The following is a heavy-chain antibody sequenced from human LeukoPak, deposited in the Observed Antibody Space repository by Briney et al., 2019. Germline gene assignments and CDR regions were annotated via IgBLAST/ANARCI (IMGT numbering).Heavy chain of an antibody. J-gene: IGHJ4*02. CDR1: GFSFSDFG. CDR2: ISYDGSNK. CDR3: AKDRSSSWGEAVDY. Sequence: PGRSLRLSCAASGFSFSDFGMHWVRQAPGKGLEWVAVISYDGSNKYYADSVKGLLTISRDNSKNTMYLQMNSLGVEDTAMYYCAKDRSSSWGEAVDYWGQGTLVTVSS. V-gene: IGHV3-30*18. D-gene: IGHD6-13*01.